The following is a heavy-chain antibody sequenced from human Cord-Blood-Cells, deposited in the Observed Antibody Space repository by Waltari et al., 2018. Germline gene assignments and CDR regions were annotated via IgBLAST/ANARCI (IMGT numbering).Heavy chain of an antibody. CDR3: ARVYCSSTSCPYYYYGMDV. CDR2: IIPIFGTA. J-gene: IGHJ6*02. Sequence: QVQLVQSGAEVKKPGSSVKVSCKASGGTFSSYAISWVRQAPGQGLEWMGGIIPIFGTANYAQKFQGRVTITADESTGTAYMELSSLRSEDTAVYYCARVYCSSTSCPYYYYGMDVWGQGTTVTVSS. V-gene: IGHV1-69*12. CDR1: GGTFSSYA. D-gene: IGHD2-2*01.